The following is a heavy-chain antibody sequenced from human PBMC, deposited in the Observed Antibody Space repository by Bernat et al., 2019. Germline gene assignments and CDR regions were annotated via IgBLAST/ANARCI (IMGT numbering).Heavy chain of an antibody. Sequence: QVHLVQSGAEVKKPGASVKVSCRASGYTFSTYYIHWVRQAPGQGLEWMGIINPSSGTTTYARKFQGRVTMARETSTSTVHMEVSSLRSDDTAVYYCARGAESVAAYFDYWGQGTLVTGSS. V-gene: IGHV1-46*01. D-gene: IGHD6-19*01. CDR1: GYTFSTYY. CDR3: ARGAESVAAYFDY. J-gene: IGHJ4*02. CDR2: INPSSGTT.